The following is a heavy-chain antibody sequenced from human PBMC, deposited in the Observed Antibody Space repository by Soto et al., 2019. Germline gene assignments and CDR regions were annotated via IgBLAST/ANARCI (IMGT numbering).Heavy chain of an antibody. CDR3: AKDMTFLFGASWFDT. CDR2: ISYDGSNK. J-gene: IGHJ5*02. CDR1: GFTFSSYG. V-gene: IGHV3-30*18. Sequence: PGGSLRLSCAASGFTFSSYGMHWVRQAPGKGLEWVAVISYDGSNKYYADSVKGRFTISRDNSKNTLYLQMNSLRAEDTAVYYCAKDMTFLFGASWFDTWGQGTLVTVSS. D-gene: IGHD3-3*01.